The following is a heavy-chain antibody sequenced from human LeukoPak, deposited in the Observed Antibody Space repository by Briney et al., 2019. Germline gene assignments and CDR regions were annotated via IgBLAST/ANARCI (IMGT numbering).Heavy chain of an antibody. CDR1: GFTFSSYG. V-gene: IGHV3-21*01. J-gene: IGHJ4*02. CDR3: ARSEDGDYFDY. Sequence: GGSLRLSCAASGFTFSSYGMNWVRQAPGKGLEWVSSISSSSSYIYYADSVKGRFTISRDNAKNSLYLQMNSLRAEDTAVYYCARSEDGDYFDYWGQGTLVTVSS. CDR2: ISSSSSYI. D-gene: IGHD3-10*01.